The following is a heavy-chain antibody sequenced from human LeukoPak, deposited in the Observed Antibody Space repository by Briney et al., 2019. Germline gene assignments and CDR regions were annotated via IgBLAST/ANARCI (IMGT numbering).Heavy chain of an antibody. CDR3: APDLRGAAWSLDY. J-gene: IGHJ4*02. D-gene: IGHD2-15*01. CDR2: ISGSSSDI. Sequence: GGSLRLSCAASGFTFSTHSMNWVRQAPGKGLEWVSSISGSSSDIYYGDSVKGRFTISRDNAKNSLYLQMNSLRAEDTAVYYCAPDLRGAAWSLDYWGQGTLVTVSS. V-gene: IGHV3-21*04. CDR1: GFTFSTHS.